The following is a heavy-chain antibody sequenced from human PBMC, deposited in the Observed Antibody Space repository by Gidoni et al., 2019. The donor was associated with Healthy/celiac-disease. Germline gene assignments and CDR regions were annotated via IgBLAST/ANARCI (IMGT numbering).Heavy chain of an antibody. V-gene: IGHV3-30*18. CDR3: AKGNSGSYWGGFDY. J-gene: IGHJ4*02. CDR1: GFNFSSYG. CDR2: ISYDGSKK. Sequence: QVQLVESGRGVVQPGRSLVLSCAASGFNFSSYGMHWVRQAPGKGLEGVAVISYDGSKKYYADSVKGRFTISRDNSKNTLYLQMNSLRAEDTAVYYCAKGNSGSYWGGFDYWGQGTLVTVSS. D-gene: IGHD1-26*01.